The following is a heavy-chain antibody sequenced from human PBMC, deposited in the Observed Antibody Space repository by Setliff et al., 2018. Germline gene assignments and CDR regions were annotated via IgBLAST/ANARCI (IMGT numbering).Heavy chain of an antibody. CDR2: IWPGDSDT. V-gene: IGHV5-51*01. CDR1: GFRFTSHW. Sequence: GESLKISCQGSGFRFTSHWIGWVRQMPGKGLEWMGLIWPGDSDTKYSPSFQGRVTISADKSINTAYLEWSSLQASDTAMYYCARRADGYNDAFDIWGQGTMVTVSS. CDR3: ARRADGYNDAFDI. J-gene: IGHJ3*02. D-gene: IGHD6-25*01.